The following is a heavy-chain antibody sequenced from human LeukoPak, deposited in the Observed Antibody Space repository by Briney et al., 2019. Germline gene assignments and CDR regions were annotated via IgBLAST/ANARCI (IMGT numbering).Heavy chain of an antibody. J-gene: IGHJ4*02. CDR2: ISYDGSNK. V-gene: IGHV3-30-3*01. D-gene: IGHD2-2*01. CDR3: AKAIVVVPAAEDY. Sequence: GGSLRLSCAASGFTFSSYAMHWVRQAPGKGLEWVAVISYDGSNKYYADSVKGRFTISRDNSKNTLYLQMNSLRAEDTAVYYCAKAIVVVPAAEDYWGQGTLVTVSS. CDR1: GFTFSSYA.